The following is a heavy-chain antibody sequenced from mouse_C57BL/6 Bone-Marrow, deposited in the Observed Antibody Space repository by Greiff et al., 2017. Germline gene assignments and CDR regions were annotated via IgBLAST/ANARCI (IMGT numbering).Heavy chain of an antibody. J-gene: IGHJ1*03. CDR1: GFNIKDDY. Sequence: VQLQQSGAELVRPGASVKLSCTASGFNIKDDYMHWVKQRPEQGLEWIGWIDPENGDTEYASKFQGKATITADTSSNTAYLQLSSLTSEDTAVYYCTTSYDYDGYFDVWGTGTTVTVSS. CDR3: TTSYDYDGYFDV. D-gene: IGHD2-4*01. V-gene: IGHV14-4*01. CDR2: IDPENGDT.